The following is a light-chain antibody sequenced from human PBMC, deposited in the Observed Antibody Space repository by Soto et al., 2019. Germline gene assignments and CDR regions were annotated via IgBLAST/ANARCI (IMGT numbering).Light chain of an antibody. CDR3: AAWDDSLSAVYV. V-gene: IGLV1-47*01. J-gene: IGLJ1*01. CDR1: SSNIGSNY. CDR2: RNN. Sequence: QSVLTQPPSASGTPGQRVTISCSGSSSNIGSNYVYWYQQLPGTAPKLLIYRNNQRPSGVPDRFSGSKSGTSASLAISGLRSDDEADYYCAAWDDSLSAVYVFGTGTKLTVL.